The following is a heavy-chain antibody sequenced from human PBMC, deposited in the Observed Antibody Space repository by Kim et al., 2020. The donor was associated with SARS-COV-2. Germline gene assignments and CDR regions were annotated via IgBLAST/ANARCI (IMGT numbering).Heavy chain of an antibody. Sequence: ASVKVSCKASGYTFTGYYMHWVRQAPGQGLEWMGRINPNSGGTNYAQKFQGRVTMTRDTSISTAYMELSRLRSDDTAVYYCARESEGIAAANYGMDVWGQGTTVTVSS. CDR2: INPNSGGT. CDR3: ARESEGIAAANYGMDV. V-gene: IGHV1-2*06. D-gene: IGHD6-13*01. CDR1: GYTFTGYY. J-gene: IGHJ6*02.